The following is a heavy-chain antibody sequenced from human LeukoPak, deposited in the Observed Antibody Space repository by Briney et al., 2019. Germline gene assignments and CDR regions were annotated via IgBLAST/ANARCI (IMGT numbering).Heavy chain of an antibody. CDR3: ARELMGYYLDY. V-gene: IGHV4-59*01. CDR1: GGSISSYY. CDR2: IYYSGST. D-gene: IGHD2-8*01. Sequence: SETLSLTCAVSGGSISSYYWSWIRQPPGKGLEWVGYIYYSGSTNYNPSLKSRVTISVDTSKNQCSLRLSSLTAADTAVDYCARELMGYYLDYWGQGTLVTVSS. J-gene: IGHJ4*02.